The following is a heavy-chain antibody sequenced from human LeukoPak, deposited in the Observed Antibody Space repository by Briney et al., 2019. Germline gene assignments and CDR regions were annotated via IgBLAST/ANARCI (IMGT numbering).Heavy chain of an antibody. CDR3: ARGVGATINAFDY. D-gene: IGHD1-26*01. Sequence: SETLSLTCTVSGGSISSYYWSWIRQPPGKGLEGIGYIYYSGSTNYNPSLKSRVTISVDTSKNQFSLKLSSVTAADTAVYYCARGVGATINAFDYWGQGTLVTVSS. J-gene: IGHJ4*02. CDR2: IYYSGST. CDR1: GGSISSYY. V-gene: IGHV4-59*01.